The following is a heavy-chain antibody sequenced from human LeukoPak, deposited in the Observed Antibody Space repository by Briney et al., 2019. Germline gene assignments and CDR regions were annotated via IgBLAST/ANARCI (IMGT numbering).Heavy chain of an antibody. J-gene: IGHJ4*02. D-gene: IGHD1-26*01. V-gene: IGHV1-69*01. CDR2: FIPIFGTA. CDR3: ARANSGSYFDY. CDR1: GGTFSSYA. Sequence: GASVKVSCKASGGTFSSYAISWVRQAPGQGREWMGGFIPIFGTANYAQKFQGRVTITADEPTSTAYMELSSLRAEDTAVCYCARANSGSYFDYWGQGTLVTVSS.